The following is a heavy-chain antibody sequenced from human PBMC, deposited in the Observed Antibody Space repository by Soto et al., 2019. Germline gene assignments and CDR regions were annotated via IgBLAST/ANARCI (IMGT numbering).Heavy chain of an antibody. J-gene: IGHJ5*02. D-gene: IGHD5-18*01. CDR3: ARMESFGSLNWFDP. Sequence: GASVKVSCKASGYTFTNNDVSWVRQATGQGLGWMGWMNPGRGDTGYAQKFQGRVTMTRDISIATAYMELNSLTAEDTAIYYCARMESFGSLNWFDPWGQGTLVTVSS. CDR2: MNPGRGDT. CDR1: GYTFTNND. V-gene: IGHV1-8*02.